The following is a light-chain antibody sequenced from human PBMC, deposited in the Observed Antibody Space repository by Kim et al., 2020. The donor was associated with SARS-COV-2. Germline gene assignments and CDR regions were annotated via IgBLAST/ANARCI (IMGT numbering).Light chain of an antibody. CDR3: NSRDSSGVV. J-gene: IGLJ2*01. V-gene: IGLV3-19*01. Sequence: SVALGQTVRITCQGDSLRKYYASWYQQKPGQAPVLVFYGKNNRPSGIPERFSGSSSRNTASLTITATQAEDEADYYCNSRDSSGVVFGGGTRVTVL. CDR2: GKN. CDR1: SLRKYY.